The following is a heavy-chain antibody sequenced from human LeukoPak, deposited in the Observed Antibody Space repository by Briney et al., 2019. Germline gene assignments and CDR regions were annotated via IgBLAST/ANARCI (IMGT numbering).Heavy chain of an antibody. Sequence: ASVEVSCKASGYTFTDYYVHWVQQAPGQGLEWMGRVNPDTGGTNYAQKFQGRVTMTRDTSINTAYMELSRLTPDDTAIYYCARVGPTSYFDYWGQGTLVTVSS. J-gene: IGHJ4*02. CDR2: VNPDTGGT. CDR1: GYTFTDYY. CDR3: ARVGPTSYFDY. V-gene: IGHV1-2*06.